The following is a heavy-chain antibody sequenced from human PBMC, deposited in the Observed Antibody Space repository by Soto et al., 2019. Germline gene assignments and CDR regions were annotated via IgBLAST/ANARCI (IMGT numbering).Heavy chain of an antibody. Sequence: GGSLRLSCAASGFTFSSYAMHWVRQAPGKGLEWVAVISYDGSNKYYADSVKGRFTISRDNSKNTLYLQMNSLRAEDTAVYYCARARMDDYVWGSYRNGEAYGMDVWGQGTTVTVSS. CDR3: ARARMDDYVWGSYRNGEAYGMDV. CDR1: GFTFSSYA. D-gene: IGHD3-16*01. CDR2: ISYDGSNK. V-gene: IGHV3-30-3*01. J-gene: IGHJ6*02.